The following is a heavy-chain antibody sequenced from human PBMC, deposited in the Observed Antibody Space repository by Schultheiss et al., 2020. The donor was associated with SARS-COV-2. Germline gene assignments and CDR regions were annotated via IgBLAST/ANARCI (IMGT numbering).Heavy chain of an antibody. V-gene: IGHV4-30-4*02. CDR2: IYYSGST. CDR3: ARIGYSYGPLVGDY. D-gene: IGHD5-18*01. CDR1: GGSISSGNYY. Sequence: SETLSLTCTVSGGSISSGNYYWSWIRQPPGKGLEWIGYIYYSGSTYYNPSLKSRVTMSVDTSKNQFSLKLSSVTAADTAVYYCARIGYSYGPLVGDYWGQGTLVTVSS. J-gene: IGHJ4*02.